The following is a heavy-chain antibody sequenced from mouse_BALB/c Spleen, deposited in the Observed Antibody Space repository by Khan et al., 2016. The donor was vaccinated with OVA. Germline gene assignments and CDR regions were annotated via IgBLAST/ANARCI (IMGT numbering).Heavy chain of an antibody. D-gene: IGHD1-3*01. CDR2: IWAGGST. Sequence: QVQLKEPGPRLVAPSQSLSITCTVSGFSLTSSGVHLVRQPPGKGLEWLGVIWAGGSTNYNSALMSRLSISKDNSKSQVFLKMSSLQTDDTAMYYCAGLEDIWGQGTTLTVSS. CDR1: GFSLTSSG. V-gene: IGHV2-9*02. CDR3: AGLEDI. J-gene: IGHJ2*01.